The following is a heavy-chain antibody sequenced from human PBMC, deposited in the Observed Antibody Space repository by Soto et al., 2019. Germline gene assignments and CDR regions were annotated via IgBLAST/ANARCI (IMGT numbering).Heavy chain of an antibody. D-gene: IGHD4-17*01. CDR1: GGSISSGGYY. CDR2: IYYSGST. V-gene: IGHV4-31*03. Sequence: SETLSLTCTVSGGSISSGGYYWSWIRQHPGKGLEWIGYIYYSGSTYYNPSLKSRVTISVDTSKNQFSLKLSSVTAADTAVYYCARARTVTLLYFDYWGQGTLVTVSS. CDR3: ARARTVTLLYFDY. J-gene: IGHJ4*02.